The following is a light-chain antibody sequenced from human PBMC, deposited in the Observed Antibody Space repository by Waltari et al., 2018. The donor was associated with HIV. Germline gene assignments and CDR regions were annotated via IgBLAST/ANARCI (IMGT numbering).Light chain of an antibody. Sequence: EIVMTHSPATLSVSPRQRVTLSCRPSQSVSAKVAWYQQRPGQAQRLLIYDAATRPSGVPARFSGSGSGTEFTLTISSLQSEDFATYFCQQYNKGPRGNTFGQGTKLEIK. CDR2: DAA. J-gene: IGKJ2*01. CDR1: QSVSAK. CDR3: QQYNKGPRGNT. V-gene: IGKV3-15*01.